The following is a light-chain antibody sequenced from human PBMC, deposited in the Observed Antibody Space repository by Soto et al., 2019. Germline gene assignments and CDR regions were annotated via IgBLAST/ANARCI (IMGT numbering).Light chain of an antibody. Sequence: EIVLTQSPGTLSLSPGERATLSCRASQSVSSSYLAWYQQKPGQAPRLLISGTSSRATGIPDRFSGGGSGTDFTLTISRLEPEDFALYVCQQYASSPLTFGGGTKVEIK. CDR1: QSVSSSY. CDR3: QQYASSPLT. V-gene: IGKV3-20*01. J-gene: IGKJ4*01. CDR2: GTS.